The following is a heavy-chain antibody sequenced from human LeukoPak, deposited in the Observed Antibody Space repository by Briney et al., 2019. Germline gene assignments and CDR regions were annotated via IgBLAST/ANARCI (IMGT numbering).Heavy chain of an antibody. J-gene: IGHJ4*02. Sequence: ASVKVPCKASGYTFTGYYMHWVRQAPGQGLEWMGWINPNSGGTNYAQKFQGRVTMTRDTSISTAYMEVSRLTSDDTAVFYCAREGSGYPYWGQGTLVTVSS. V-gene: IGHV1-2*02. CDR3: AREGSGYPY. D-gene: IGHD5-12*01. CDR2: INPNSGGT. CDR1: GYTFTGYY.